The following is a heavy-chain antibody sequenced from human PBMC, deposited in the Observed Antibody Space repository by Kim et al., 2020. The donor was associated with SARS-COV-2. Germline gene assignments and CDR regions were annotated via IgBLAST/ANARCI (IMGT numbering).Heavy chain of an antibody. CDR1: GFTFSSYA. Sequence: GGSLRLSCAASGFTFSSYAMHWVRQAPGKGLEWVAVISYDGSNKYYADSWKGRFTISRDNSKNTLYLQMNSLRAEDTAVYYCARDGFNSNSTITMIVVVIGGYFDYWGQGTLVTVS. V-gene: IGHV3-30*04. CDR3: ARDGFNSNSTITMIVVVIGGYFDY. CDR2: ISYDGSNK. J-gene: IGHJ4*02. D-gene: IGHD3-22*01.